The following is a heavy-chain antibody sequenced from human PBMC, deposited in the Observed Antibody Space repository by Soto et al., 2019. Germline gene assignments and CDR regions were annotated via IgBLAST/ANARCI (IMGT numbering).Heavy chain of an antibody. CDR1: GYSFTNYW. J-gene: IGHJ5*02. CDR3: ANSGKESTRSFWFDP. Sequence: GESLKTSCKCSGYSFTNYWIAWVRQMPGKGLEWMGIIYPGDSDTRYSSSFQGKVTISVDKSISTAYLQWSSLKASDTAIYYCANSGKESTRSFWFDPWGQGTLVTVSS. CDR2: IYPGDSDT. V-gene: IGHV5-51*01. D-gene: IGHD2-2*01.